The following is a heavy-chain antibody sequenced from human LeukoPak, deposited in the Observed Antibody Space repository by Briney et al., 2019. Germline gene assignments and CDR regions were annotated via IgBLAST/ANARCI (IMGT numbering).Heavy chain of an antibody. CDR3: ARECSSTSCQDAFDI. CDR1: GFTVSSYE. V-gene: IGHV3-48*03. D-gene: IGHD2-2*01. Sequence: GGSLRLSCAASGFTVSSYEMNWVRQAPGKGLEWVSYISSSGSTIYYADFVKGRFTISRDNAKNSLYLQMNSLRAEDTAVYYCARECSSTSCQDAFDIWGQGTMVTVSS. CDR2: ISSSGSTI. J-gene: IGHJ3*02.